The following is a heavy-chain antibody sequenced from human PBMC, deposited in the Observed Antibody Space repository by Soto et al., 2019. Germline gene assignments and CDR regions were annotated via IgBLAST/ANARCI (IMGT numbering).Heavy chain of an antibody. CDR3: ARGPKYYDILTGYELGGEYYYYYMDV. Sequence: TLSISGAVYGGSFSRADCSCIRHPPRKRLEWIGEINHSGSTNYNPSLKSRVTISVDTSKNQFSLKLSSVTAADTAVYYCARGPKYYDILTGYELGGEYYYYYMDVWGKGTTVT. CDR1: GGSFSRAD. CDR2: INHSGST. D-gene: IGHD3-9*01. V-gene: IGHV4-34*01. J-gene: IGHJ6*03.